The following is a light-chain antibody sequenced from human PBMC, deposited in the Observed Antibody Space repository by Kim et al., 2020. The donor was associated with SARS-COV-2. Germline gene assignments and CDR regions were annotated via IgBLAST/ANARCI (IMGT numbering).Light chain of an antibody. V-gene: IGKV3D-15*01. CDR1: QSVSSN. J-gene: IGKJ2*01. CDR3: QHYNNRPHDT. Sequence: EIVMTQSPATLSVSPGERATLSCRASQSVSSNLAWYQQKPGQAPRLLIYGASIRATGIPARFSGSGSGTEFTLTISSLQSEDFAVYYCQHYNNRPHDTFGQGTKLEI. CDR2: GAS.